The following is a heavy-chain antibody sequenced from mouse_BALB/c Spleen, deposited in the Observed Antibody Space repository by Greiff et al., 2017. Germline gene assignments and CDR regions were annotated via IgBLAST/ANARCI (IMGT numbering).Heavy chain of an antibody. J-gene: IGHJ3*01. CDR2: ISYDGSN. Sequence: EVQLQQSGPGLVKPSQSLSLTCSVTGYSITSGYYWNWIRQFPGNKLEWMGYISYDGSNNYNPSLKNRISITRDTSKNQFFLKLNSVTTEDTATYYCAREDYGSSGAYWGQGTLVTVSA. V-gene: IGHV3-6*02. CDR1: GYSITSGYY. CDR3: AREDYGSSGAY. D-gene: IGHD1-1*01.